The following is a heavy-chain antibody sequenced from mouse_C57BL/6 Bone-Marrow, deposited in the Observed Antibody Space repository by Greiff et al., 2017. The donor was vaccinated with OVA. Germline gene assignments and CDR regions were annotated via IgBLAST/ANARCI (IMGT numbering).Heavy chain of an antibody. Sequence: EVQLQQSGPGLVKPSQSLSLTCSVTGYSITSGYYWNWIRQFPGNKLEWMGYISYDGSNNYNPSLKNRISITRDTSKNQFFLKLNSVTTEDTATYYCARDPSDDYGRVWFAYWGQGTLVTVSA. CDR1: GYSITSGYY. J-gene: IGHJ3*01. CDR3: ARDPSDDYGRVWFAY. CDR2: ISYDGSN. D-gene: IGHD2-4*01. V-gene: IGHV3-6*01.